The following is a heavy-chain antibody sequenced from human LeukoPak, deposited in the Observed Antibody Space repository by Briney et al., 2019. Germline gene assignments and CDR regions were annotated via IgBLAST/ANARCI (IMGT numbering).Heavy chain of an antibody. D-gene: IGHD2-21*01. CDR3: VKDHSGSGRAFDV. Sequence: GGSLRLSCAASGFTFSSYSMNWVRQAPGKGLEWVSSISSTSSYIYYADSVKGRFTISRDNDRNTLHLQMNSLRVEDTAVYYCVKDHSGSGRAFDVWGQGTKVTVSA. J-gene: IGHJ3*01. CDR1: GFTFSSYS. V-gene: IGHV3-21*01. CDR2: ISSTSSYI.